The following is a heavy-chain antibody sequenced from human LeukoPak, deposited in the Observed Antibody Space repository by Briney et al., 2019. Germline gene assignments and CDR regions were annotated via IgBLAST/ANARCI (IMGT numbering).Heavy chain of an antibody. CDR2: INPSGGST. CDR1: GCTVTSYY. V-gene: IGHV1-46*01. J-gene: IGHJ6*03. Sequence: GASVKVSCKASGCTVTSYYMHWVRQAPGQGLEGRGIINPSGGSTSYAQKFQGRVTITADKSTSTAYMELSSLRSEDTAVYYCARGRSTVNSYYMDVWGKGTTVTVSS. D-gene: IGHD4-17*01. CDR3: ARGRSTVNSYYMDV.